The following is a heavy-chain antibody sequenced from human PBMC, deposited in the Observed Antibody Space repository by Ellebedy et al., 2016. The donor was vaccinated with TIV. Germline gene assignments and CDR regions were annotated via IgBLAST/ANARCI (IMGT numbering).Heavy chain of an antibody. CDR3: AKDASTIPFDY. D-gene: IGHD5/OR15-5a*01. V-gene: IGHV3-30-3*01. CDR1: GFTFSSYA. J-gene: IGHJ4*02. Sequence: GGSLRLSCAASGFTFSSYAMHWVRQAPGKGLEWVAVISYDGSNKYCADSVKGRFTISRDNSKNTLYLQMNGLRAEDTAVYYCAKDASTIPFDYWGQGTLVTVSS. CDR2: ISYDGSNK.